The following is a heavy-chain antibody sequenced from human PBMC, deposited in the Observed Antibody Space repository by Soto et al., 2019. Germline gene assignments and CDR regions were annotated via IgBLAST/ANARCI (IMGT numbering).Heavy chain of an antibody. V-gene: IGHV4-39*02. J-gene: IGHJ4*02. CDR3: ARDTGPGIAAAGTIY. Sequence: QLQLQESGPGLVKPSETLSLTCTVSGGSISSSSYYWGWIRQPPGKGLEWIGSIYYSGSTYCNPALMSRVTVSVDTSKNQCSRKRSSVTAADTAVYYCARDTGPGIAAAGTIYWGQGTLVTVSS. D-gene: IGHD6-13*01. CDR2: IYYSGST. CDR1: GGSISSSSYY.